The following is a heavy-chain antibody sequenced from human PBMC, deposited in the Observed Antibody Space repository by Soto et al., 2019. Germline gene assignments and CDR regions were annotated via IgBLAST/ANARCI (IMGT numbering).Heavy chain of an antibody. CDR1: GYTFSNYG. D-gene: IGHD4-17*01. CDR3: ARDSDYIIDY. CDR2: ISTYNGNT. V-gene: IGHV1-18*01. J-gene: IGHJ4*02. Sequence: GASVKVSCKASGYTFSNYGISWVRQAPGQGLEWMGWISTYNGNTNFARKLQGRVTLTTDTFTSTAYMELRSLRSDDTAVYYCARDSDYIIDYWGQGTQVTAPQ.